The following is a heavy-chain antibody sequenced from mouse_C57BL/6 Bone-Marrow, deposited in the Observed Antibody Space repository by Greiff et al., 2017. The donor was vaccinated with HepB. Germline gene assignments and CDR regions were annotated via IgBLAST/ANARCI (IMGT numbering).Heavy chain of an antibody. CDR3: ARGYYGSSYKDFDY. J-gene: IGHJ2*01. CDR1: GYSFTDYN. Sequence: EVQLQQSGPELVKPGASVKISCKASGYSFTDYNMNWVKQSNGKSLEWIGVINPNYGTTSYNQKFKGKATLTVDQSSSTAYMQLKSLTSEDSAVYYCARGYYGSSYKDFDYWGQGTTLTVSS. CDR2: INPNYGTT. D-gene: IGHD1-1*01. V-gene: IGHV1-39*01.